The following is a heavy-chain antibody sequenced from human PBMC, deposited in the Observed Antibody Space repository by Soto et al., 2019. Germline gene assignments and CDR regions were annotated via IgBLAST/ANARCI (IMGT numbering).Heavy chain of an antibody. D-gene: IGHD2-8*01. J-gene: IGHJ4*02. Sequence: EVQLLASGGGLVQPGGSLRLSCAASGFTFSSYAMSWVRQAPGKGLEWVSAISGSGGSTYYADSVKGRFTISRDNSKNTLYLQMNSLRAEDTAVYYCAKTTRRYCTNGVCYMVFDYWGQGTLVTVSS. V-gene: IGHV3-23*01. CDR2: ISGSGGST. CDR3: AKTTRRYCTNGVCYMVFDY. CDR1: GFTFSSYA.